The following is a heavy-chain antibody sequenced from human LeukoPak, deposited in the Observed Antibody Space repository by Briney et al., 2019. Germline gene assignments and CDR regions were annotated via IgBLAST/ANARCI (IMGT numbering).Heavy chain of an antibody. CDR3: ARYYDSSGYPRNGAFDI. V-gene: IGHV1-18*01. Sequence: GASVKVSCKASGYTFTSYGISWVRQAPGQGLEWMGWISAYNGNTNYAQKLQGRVTMTTDTSTSTAYMELRSLRSDDTAVYYCARYYDSSGYPRNGAFDIWGQETMVTVSS. CDR2: ISAYNGNT. J-gene: IGHJ3*02. CDR1: GYTFTSYG. D-gene: IGHD3-22*01.